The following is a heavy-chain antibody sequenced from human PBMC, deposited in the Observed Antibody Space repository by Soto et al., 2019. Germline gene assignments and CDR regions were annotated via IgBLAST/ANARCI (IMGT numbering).Heavy chain of an antibody. CDR1: GFTFSSYA. V-gene: IGHV3-23*01. CDR2: ISGSGGST. J-gene: IGHJ4*02. D-gene: IGHD2-15*01. CDR3: PKDGWVVVVDAKSKYFDY. Sequence: EVQLLESGGGLVQPGGSLRLSCAASGFTFSSYAMSWVRQAPGKGLEWVSAISGSGGSTYYADSVKGRSTISRDKAKNTRYLQWNSVTAENTAVYYCPKDGWVVVVDAKSKYFDYCGQGTLVTVSP.